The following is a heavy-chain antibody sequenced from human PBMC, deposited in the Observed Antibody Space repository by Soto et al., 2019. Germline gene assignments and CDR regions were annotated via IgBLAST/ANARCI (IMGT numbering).Heavy chain of an antibody. V-gene: IGHV1-69*12. CDR1: GGTFSSYA. J-gene: IGHJ6*02. CDR2: IIPIFGTA. D-gene: IGHD2-8*01. Sequence: QVQLVQSGAEVKKPGSSVKVSCKASGGTFSSYAISWVRQAPGQGLEWMGGIIPIFGTANYAQKFQGRVTITADESTSTAYMVLSSLRSEDTAVYYCAYIVLMVYAKHYYYYGMDVWGQGTTVTVSS. CDR3: AYIVLMVYAKHYYYYGMDV.